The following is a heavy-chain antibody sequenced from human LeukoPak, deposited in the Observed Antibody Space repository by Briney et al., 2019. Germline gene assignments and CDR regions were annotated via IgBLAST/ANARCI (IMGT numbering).Heavy chain of an antibody. J-gene: IGHJ4*02. CDR1: GGSISSGGYS. CDR3: ARVTSESGYVDY. CDR2: IYHSGST. V-gene: IGHV4-30-2*01. D-gene: IGHD3-16*01. Sequence: PSETLSLTCAVSGGSISSGGYSWSWIRQPPGKGLEWIGYIYHSGSTYYNPSLKSRVTISVDRSKNQFSLKLSSVTAADTAVYYCARVTSESGYVDYWGQGTLVTVSS.